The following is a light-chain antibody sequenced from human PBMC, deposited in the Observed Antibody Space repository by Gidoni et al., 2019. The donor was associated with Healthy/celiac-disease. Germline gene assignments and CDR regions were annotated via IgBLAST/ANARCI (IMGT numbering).Light chain of an antibody. CDR1: QSISSY. Sequence: IQTTQSPSSLSASVGDRVTITCRASQSISSYLNWYQQKPGKAPKLLIYAASSLQSGVPSRFSGSGSGTDFTLTISSLQPEDFATYYCQQSYNTPYTFGQGTKLEIK. CDR2: AAS. J-gene: IGKJ2*01. CDR3: QQSYNTPYT. V-gene: IGKV1-39*01.